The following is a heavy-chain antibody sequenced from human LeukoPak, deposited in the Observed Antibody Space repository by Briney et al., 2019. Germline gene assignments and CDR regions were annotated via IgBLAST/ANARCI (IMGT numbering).Heavy chain of an antibody. J-gene: IGHJ6*02. CDR3: ARDRRRQTPYYYGSGSSPSGYYYGMDV. CDR2: ISASGGST. Sequence: GGSLRLSCAASGFTFSSYAMSWVRQAPGKGLEWVSGISASGGSTYYADSVKGRFTISRDNSKNSLYLQMNSLRAEDTAVYYCARDRRRQTPYYYGSGSSPSGYYYGMDVWGQGTTVTVSS. CDR1: GFTFSSYA. V-gene: IGHV3-23*01. D-gene: IGHD3-10*01.